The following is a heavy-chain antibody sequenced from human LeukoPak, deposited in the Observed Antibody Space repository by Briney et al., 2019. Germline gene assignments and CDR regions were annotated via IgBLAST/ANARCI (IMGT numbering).Heavy chain of an antibody. D-gene: IGHD6-25*01. Sequence: TGGSLRLSCAASGFTFSSYGMHWVRQAPGKGLEWVAFIRYDGSNKYYADSVKGRFTISRDNPKNTLYLQMNSLRAEDTAVYYCARRSAAKDAFDIWGQGTKVTVSS. J-gene: IGHJ3*02. V-gene: IGHV3-30*02. CDR2: IRYDGSNK. CDR3: ARRSAAKDAFDI. CDR1: GFTFSSYG.